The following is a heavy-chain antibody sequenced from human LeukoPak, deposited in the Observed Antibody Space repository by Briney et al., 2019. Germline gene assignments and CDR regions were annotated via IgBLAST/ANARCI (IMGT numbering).Heavy chain of an antibody. Sequence: PGGSLRLSCAASGFTLGTDGMSWVRQAPGKGLEWVATISGSGGKTYYGDSVKGRFTVSRDNSKNTLYLQMNSLRAEDTAIYYCARDQRYNGFDYSSHWGQGALVTVSS. CDR1: GFTLGTDG. CDR2: ISGSGGKT. V-gene: IGHV3-23*01. D-gene: IGHD5-12*01. CDR3: ARDQRYNGFDYSSH. J-gene: IGHJ4*02.